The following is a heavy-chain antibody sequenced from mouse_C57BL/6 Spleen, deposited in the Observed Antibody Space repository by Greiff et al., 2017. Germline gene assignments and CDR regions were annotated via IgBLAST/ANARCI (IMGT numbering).Heavy chain of an antibody. D-gene: IGHD3-1*01. CDR1: GYSITSGYD. CDR3: AIGGQLWRIAY. Sequence: EVHLVESGPGMVKPSQSLSLTCTVTGYSITSGYDWHWIRHFPGNKLEWMGYISYSGSTNYNPSLKSRISITHDTAKNHFFLKLNSVTTVDTATYYCAIGGQLWRIAYWGQGTLVTVSA. J-gene: IGHJ3*01. V-gene: IGHV3-1*01. CDR2: ISYSGST.